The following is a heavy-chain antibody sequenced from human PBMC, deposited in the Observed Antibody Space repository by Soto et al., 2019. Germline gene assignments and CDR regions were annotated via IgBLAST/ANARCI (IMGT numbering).Heavy chain of an antibody. CDR2: ISYDGSNK. CDR1: GFTFSSYA. V-gene: IGHV3-30-3*01. Sequence: QVQLVESGGGVVQPGRSLRLSCAASGFTFSSYAMHWVRQAPGKGLEWVAVISYDGSNKYYADSVKGRFTISRDNSKNTLYLQMNSRRAEDTAVYYCARYGDSSSWERFGWFDPWGQGTLVTVSS. D-gene: IGHD6-13*01. CDR3: ARYGDSSSWERFGWFDP. J-gene: IGHJ5*02.